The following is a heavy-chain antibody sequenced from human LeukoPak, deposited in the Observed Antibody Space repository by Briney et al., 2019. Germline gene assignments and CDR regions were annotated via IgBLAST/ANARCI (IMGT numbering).Heavy chain of an antibody. CDR3: ARLVGSYPSYFDS. D-gene: IGHD1-26*01. Sequence: GESLKISCKGSGYSFSSYWIGWVRQMPGKGLEWMGRIDPSDSYTNYSPSFQGHVTISADKSISTAYLQWSSLKASDTAMYYCARLVGSYPSYFDSWGQGTLIIVSS. CDR2: IDPSDSYT. J-gene: IGHJ4*02. V-gene: IGHV5-10-1*01. CDR1: GYSFSSYW.